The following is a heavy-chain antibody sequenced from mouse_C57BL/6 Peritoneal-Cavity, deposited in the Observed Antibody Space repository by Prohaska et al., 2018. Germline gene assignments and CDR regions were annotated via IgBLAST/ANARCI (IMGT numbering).Heavy chain of an antibody. CDR3: ALYGSPFAY. Sequence: QRELQQSGAELVRPGSSVKLSCKDSYFAFMASAMHWVKQRPGHGLEWIGSFTMYSDATEYSENLKGKTTLTANTASSTAYMELSSVTSEDCAVYYCALYGSPFAYWGQVTLVTVSA. CDR1: YFAFMASA. V-gene: IGHV1-49*01. J-gene: IGHJ3*01. D-gene: IGHD2-1*01. CDR2: FTMYSDAT.